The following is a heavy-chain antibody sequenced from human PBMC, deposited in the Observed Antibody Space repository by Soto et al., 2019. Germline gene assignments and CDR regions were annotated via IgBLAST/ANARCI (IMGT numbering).Heavy chain of an antibody. CDR3: PRSLAVPGAHLEY. V-gene: IGHV4-59*01. J-gene: IGHJ4*02. Sequence: SETLSLTCSVSGGSISGSYWSWIRQSPGKGLEWLGYVYYTGSTNYSPSLRSRVSISVDTSKNEFSLRLSSVTAADTAVYFCPRSLAVPGAHLEYRGQGTQVTVSS. CDR1: GGSISGSY. D-gene: IGHD6-19*01. CDR2: VYYTGST.